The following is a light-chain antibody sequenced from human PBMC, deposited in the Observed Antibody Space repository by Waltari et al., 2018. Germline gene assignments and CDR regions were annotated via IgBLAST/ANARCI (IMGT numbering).Light chain of an antibody. CDR2: WAS. V-gene: IGKV4-1*01. CDR1: QNLLYTSNNKNS. Sequence: DIVMTQSPDSLAVSLGERATLNCKSSQNLLYTSNNKNSLAWYQQKPGQPPKLLIYWASTRQSGVPDRFGGSGSGTDFTLTINSLQAEDVALYYCQQYYSIPWTFGQGTKVEIK. J-gene: IGKJ1*01. CDR3: QQYYSIPWT.